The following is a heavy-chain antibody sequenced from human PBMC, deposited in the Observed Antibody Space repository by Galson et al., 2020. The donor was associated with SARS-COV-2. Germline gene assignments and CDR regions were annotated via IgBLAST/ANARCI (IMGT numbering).Heavy chain of an antibody. J-gene: IGHJ4*02. CDR3: ARDRGDYYFDY. D-gene: IGHD2-21*02. V-gene: IGHV3-21*01. CDR1: GFTFSSYS. Sequence: GGSLRLSCAASGFTFSSYSMNWVRQAPGKGLEWVSSSSSSSSYIYYADSVKGRFTISRDNAKNSLYLQMNSLRAEDTAVYYCARDRGDYYFDYWGQGTLVTVSS. CDR2: SSSSSSYI.